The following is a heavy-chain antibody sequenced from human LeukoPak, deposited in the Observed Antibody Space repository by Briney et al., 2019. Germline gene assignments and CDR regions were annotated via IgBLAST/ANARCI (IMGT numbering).Heavy chain of an antibody. CDR3: ARGGGNFDQ. Sequence: GGPLRLSCAASGFSCSSYWMSWVRQAPGKGLEWVANIKQDGSDKYYVDSVKGRFTISRDNAKNSLYLQMNSLRAEDTAVYYCARGGGNFDQWGQGTLVTVSS. V-gene: IGHV3-7*01. CDR1: GFSCSSYW. CDR2: IKQDGSDK. D-gene: IGHD2-15*01. J-gene: IGHJ4*02.